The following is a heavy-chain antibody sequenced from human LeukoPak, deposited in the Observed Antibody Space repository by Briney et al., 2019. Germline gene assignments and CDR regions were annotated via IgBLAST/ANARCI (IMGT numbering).Heavy chain of an antibody. D-gene: IGHD5-12*01. J-gene: IGHJ5*02. CDR3: ARGATISPRNWFDP. V-gene: IGHV1-8*01. CDR1: GYTFTSYD. CDR2: MNPNSGNT. Sequence: ASVKVSCKASGYTFTSYDINWVRQATGQGLEWMGWMNPNSGNTGYAQKFQGRVTMTRNTSISTAYMELSSLRSEDTAVYYRARGATISPRNWFDPWGQGTLVTVSS.